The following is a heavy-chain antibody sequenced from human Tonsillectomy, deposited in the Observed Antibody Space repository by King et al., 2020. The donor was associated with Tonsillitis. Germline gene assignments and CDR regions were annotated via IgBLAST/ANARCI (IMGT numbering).Heavy chain of an antibody. Sequence: VQLVESGAEVKKPGASVKVSCKTSGYTFTNYGISWVRQAPGQGLEWMGWISPYNGNTIYAQKFQGRVTMTTDTCTRTAYMELRSLTSDDTAVFYCASVYCGCDCSDYYYHYMDVWGKGTTVTVSS. CDR1: GYTFTNYG. CDR3: ASVYCGCDCSDYYYHYMDV. CDR2: ISPYNGNT. J-gene: IGHJ6*03. V-gene: IGHV1-18*01. D-gene: IGHD2-21*02.